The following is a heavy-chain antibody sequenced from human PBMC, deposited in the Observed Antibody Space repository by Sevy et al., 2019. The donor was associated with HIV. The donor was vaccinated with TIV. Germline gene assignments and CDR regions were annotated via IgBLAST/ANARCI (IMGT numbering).Heavy chain of an antibody. CDR3: ARDLGGYYDSSGYYPIYY. D-gene: IGHD3-22*01. CDR1: GYTFTSYG. Sequence: ASVKVSCKASGYTFTSYGISWVRQAPGQGLEWMGWISAYIGNTYYAQKLQGRVTMTTDTSTSTAYMELRSLRSDDTAVYYCARDLGGYYDSSGYYPIYYWGQGTLVTVSS. V-gene: IGHV1-18*01. J-gene: IGHJ4*02. CDR2: ISAYIGNT.